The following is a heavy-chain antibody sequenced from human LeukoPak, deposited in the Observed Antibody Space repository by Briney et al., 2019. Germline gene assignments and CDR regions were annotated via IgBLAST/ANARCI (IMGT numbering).Heavy chain of an antibody. CDR3: ARRRITMVRGPSPARPYYFDY. J-gene: IGHJ4*02. V-gene: IGHV4-39*07. CDR1: GGSISSSSYY. CDR2: IYYSGST. Sequence: SETLSLTCTVSGGSISSSSYYWGWIRQPPGKGLEWIGSIYYSGSTYYNPSLKSRVTISVDTSKNQFSLKLSSVTAADTAVYYCARRRITMVRGPSPARPYYFDYWGQGTLVTVSS. D-gene: IGHD3-10*01.